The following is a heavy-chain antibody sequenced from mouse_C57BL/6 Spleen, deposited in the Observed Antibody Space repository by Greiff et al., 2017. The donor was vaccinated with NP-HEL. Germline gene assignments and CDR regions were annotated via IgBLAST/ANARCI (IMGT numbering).Heavy chain of an antibody. D-gene: IGHD1-1*02. Sequence: QVQLQQSGAELVRPGASVTLSCKASGYTFTDYEMHWVKQTPVHGLEWIGAIDPETGGTAYNQKFKGKAILTADKSSSTAYMELRSLTSEDSAVYYCTRSVGRGGYFDYWGKGTTLTVSS. J-gene: IGHJ2*01. CDR1: GYTFTDYE. CDR3: TRSVGRGGYFDY. CDR2: IDPETGGT. V-gene: IGHV1-15*01.